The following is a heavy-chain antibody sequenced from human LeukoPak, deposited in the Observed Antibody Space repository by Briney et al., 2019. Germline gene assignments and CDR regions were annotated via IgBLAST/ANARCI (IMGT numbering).Heavy chain of an antibody. CDR1: GYTFTSYD. CDR2: MNPNSGNT. CDR3: ARGRYCSSTSCYTNDN. Sequence: ASVKVSCKASGYTFTSYDINWVRQATGQGLEWMGWMNPNSGNTGYAQKFQGRVTMTRNTSISTAYMELSSLRSEDTAVYYCARGRYCSSTSCYTNDNWGQGTLVTVSS. D-gene: IGHD2-2*02. J-gene: IGHJ4*02. V-gene: IGHV1-8*01.